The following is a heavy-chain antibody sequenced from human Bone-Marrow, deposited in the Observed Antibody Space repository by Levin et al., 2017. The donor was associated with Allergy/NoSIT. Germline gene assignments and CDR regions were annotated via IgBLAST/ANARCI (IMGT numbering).Heavy chain of an antibody. J-gene: IGHJ6*02. V-gene: IGHV1-69*13. Sequence: PAASVKVSCKASGGTFRGDGVGWVRQATGQGLEWMGGIVPAFGTLKYSQKFQGRVTFTADGSTTAYMELSSLTYEDTAVYYCARVHADDYYYYNMDLWGQGTTVIVSS. CDR2: IVPAFGTL. CDR1: GGTFRGDG. CDR3: ARVHADDYYYYNMDL.